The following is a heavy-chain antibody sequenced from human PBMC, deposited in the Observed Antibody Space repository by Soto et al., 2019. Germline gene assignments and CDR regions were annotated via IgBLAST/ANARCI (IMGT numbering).Heavy chain of an antibody. Sequence: EVQLLESGGGLVQPGGSLRLSCAASGFTFSSYAISWVRQAPGKGLEWVSGIGVSGAGTNYADSVKGRFTISRDNSKNTLYLQMSSLRAEDTAVYYCARGGGIAVAGTHLDYWGQGTLVTVSS. CDR2: IGVSGAGT. D-gene: IGHD6-19*01. CDR3: ARGGGIAVAGTHLDY. V-gene: IGHV3-23*01. J-gene: IGHJ4*02. CDR1: GFTFSSYA.